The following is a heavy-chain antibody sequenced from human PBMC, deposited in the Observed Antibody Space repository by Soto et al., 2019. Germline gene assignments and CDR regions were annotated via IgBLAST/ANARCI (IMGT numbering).Heavy chain of an antibody. J-gene: IGHJ5*01. V-gene: IGHV4-31*02. D-gene: IGHD6-13*01. CDR3: ARVRIEGAGNRRKEVWCQAPPFSDS. CDR2: IYYSGST. Sequence: PSETLSLTWTISGGAISSGGYYWSWIRQHPGKGLECIGYIYYSGSTYYNPSLKSRVTISVDTSKNRFSLKLSSVTAADTAVYYCARVRIEGAGNRRKEVWCQAPPFSDS. CDR1: GGAISSGGYY.